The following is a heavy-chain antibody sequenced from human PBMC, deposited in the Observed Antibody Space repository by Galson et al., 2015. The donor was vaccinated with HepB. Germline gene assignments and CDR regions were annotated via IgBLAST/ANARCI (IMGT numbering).Heavy chain of an antibody. CDR1: GDSVSSNSAA. D-gene: IGHD2/OR15-2a*01. Sequence: CAISGDSVSSNSAAWNWIRQSPSRGLEWLGRTYYRSKWYTDYAISVKGRITIIADTSKNQFSLQLKSVTPEDTAVYFCAGGLNTYFDYWGQGILVTVAA. J-gene: IGHJ4*02. CDR2: TYYRSKWYT. CDR3: AGGLNTYFDY. V-gene: IGHV6-1*01.